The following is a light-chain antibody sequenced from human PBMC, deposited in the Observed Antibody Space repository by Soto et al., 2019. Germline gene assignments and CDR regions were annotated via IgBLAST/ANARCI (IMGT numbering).Light chain of an antibody. CDR2: GAS. J-gene: IGKJ5*01. Sequence: EIKLTPSPNTMSLNTGERATLSCRASQSVSSSYLAWYQQKPGQAPRLLIYGASSRATGLPDRFSGSGSGTDFTLTISRLEPEDFAVYYCQQYGSSLPFGQGTRLAI. CDR3: QQYGSSLP. V-gene: IGKV3-20*01. CDR1: QSVSSSY.